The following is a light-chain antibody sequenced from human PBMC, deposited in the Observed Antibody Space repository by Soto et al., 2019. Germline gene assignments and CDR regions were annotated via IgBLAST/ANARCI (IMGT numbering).Light chain of an antibody. V-gene: IGKV3-20*01. CDR3: QQYGTSLYT. J-gene: IGKJ2*01. Sequence: EIVLTQSPGTLSLSPGERATLSCRASQSVNSNYLAWYQHKPGQAPRLLIYGASSRATGTPDRFSGSGSGTDFTLTISRLEPEDFALYYCQQYGTSLYTFGQGTKLEIK. CDR2: GAS. CDR1: QSVNSNY.